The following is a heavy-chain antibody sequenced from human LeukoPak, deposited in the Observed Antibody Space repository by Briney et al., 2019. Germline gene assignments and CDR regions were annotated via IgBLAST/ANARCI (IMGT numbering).Heavy chain of an antibody. CDR2: ISSGSSTI. Sequence: PGGSLRLSCAASGFTFSDYSMNWVRQAPGKGLEWVSYISSGSSTIYYADSVKGRFTISRDNAKNSLYLQMNSLRADDTAVYYCARVLLVSRYAFDIWGQGTVITVSS. D-gene: IGHD2-8*02. V-gene: IGHV3-48*04. CDR3: ARVLLVSRYAFDI. J-gene: IGHJ3*02. CDR1: GFTFSDYS.